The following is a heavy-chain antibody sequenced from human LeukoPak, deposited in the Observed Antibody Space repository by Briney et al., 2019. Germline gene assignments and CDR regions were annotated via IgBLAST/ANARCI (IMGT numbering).Heavy chain of an antibody. CDR1: GYTFTFYY. V-gene: IGHV1-2*02. J-gene: IGHJ4*02. Sequence: ASVTASCKASGYTFTFYYMHWVRQAPGQGLEWMGWINPNSGGTNYAQKFQGRVTMTRDTSISTAYMELSRLRSDDTAVYYCARGVITFGGVIVLDYWGQGTLVTVSS. D-gene: IGHD3-16*02. CDR2: INPNSGGT. CDR3: ARGVITFGGVIVLDY.